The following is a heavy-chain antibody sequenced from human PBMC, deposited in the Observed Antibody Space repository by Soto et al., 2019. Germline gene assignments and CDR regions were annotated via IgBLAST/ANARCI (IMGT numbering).Heavy chain of an antibody. Sequence: PGGSLRLSCAASGFTFSSHAMSWVRQAPGKGLEWISSISAGSEGAYYADSVKGRFTISRDNSNNTLYLQMNSLRAEDTAVYYWASDLRWYHHWGQGTLVPVSS. J-gene: IGHJ5*02. CDR1: GFTFSSHA. V-gene: IGHV3-23*01. CDR3: ASDLRWYHH. CDR2: ISAGSEGA.